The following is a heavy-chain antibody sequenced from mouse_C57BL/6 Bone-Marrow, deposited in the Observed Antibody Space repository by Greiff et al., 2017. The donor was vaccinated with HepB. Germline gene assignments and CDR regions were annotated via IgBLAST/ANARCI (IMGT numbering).Heavy chain of an antibody. J-gene: IGHJ2*01. CDR3: ARLGYYSNY. CDR2: ISSGGSYT. CDR1: GFTFSSYG. D-gene: IGHD2-5*01. Sequence: DVKLVESGGDLVKPGGSLKLSCAASGFTFSSYGMSWVRQTPDKRLEWVATISSGGSYTYYPDSVKGRFTISRDNAKNTLYLQMSSLKSEDTAMYYCARLGYYSNYWGQGTTLTVSS. V-gene: IGHV5-6*02.